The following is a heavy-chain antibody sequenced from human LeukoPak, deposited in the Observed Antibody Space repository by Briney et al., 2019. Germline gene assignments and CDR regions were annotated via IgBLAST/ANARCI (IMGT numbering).Heavy chain of an antibody. V-gene: IGHV1-24*01. D-gene: IGHD3-22*01. CDR1: DHTLNQVA. CDR2: YDPEEGVT. CDR3: ARVAWSSGRSGLGYGY. Sequence: ASVKVSCKVSDHTLNQVAIHWVRQAPGKGPEWMGGYDPEEGVTIYAEKFQDRVTMIEDTSTETAYMELSSLRYADTAVYYCARVAWSSGRSGLGYGYWGQGTLVTVSS. J-gene: IGHJ4*02.